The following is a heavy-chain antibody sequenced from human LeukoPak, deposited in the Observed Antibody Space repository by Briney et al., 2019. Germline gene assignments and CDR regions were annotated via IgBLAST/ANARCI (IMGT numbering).Heavy chain of an antibody. Sequence: PGGSLRLSCAASGFTFSDYYMSWIRQAPGRGLEWVSYISTSVTYTEYADSVKGRFTISRDNAKNSLYLQMNSLRAEDTAVHYCAREGRSGSYLGRFDPWGQGTLVTVSS. J-gene: IGHJ5*02. CDR1: GFTFSDYY. V-gene: IGHV3-11*05. CDR3: AREGRSGSYLGRFDP. D-gene: IGHD1-26*01. CDR2: ISTSVTYT.